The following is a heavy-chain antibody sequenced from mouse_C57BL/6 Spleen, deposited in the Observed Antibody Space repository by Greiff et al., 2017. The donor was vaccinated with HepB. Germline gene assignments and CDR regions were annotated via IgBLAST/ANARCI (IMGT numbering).Heavy chain of an antibody. V-gene: IGHV5-16*01. CDR1: GFTFSDYY. D-gene: IGHD4-1*01. Sequence: EVQLVESEGGLVQPGSSMKLSCTASGFTFSDYYMAWVRQVPEKGLEWVANINYDGSSTYYLDSLKSRFIISRDNAKNILYLPMSSLKSEDTATYYCARGAWDVKGYFDVWGTGTTVTVSS. CDR3: ARGAWDVKGYFDV. CDR2: INYDGSST. J-gene: IGHJ1*03.